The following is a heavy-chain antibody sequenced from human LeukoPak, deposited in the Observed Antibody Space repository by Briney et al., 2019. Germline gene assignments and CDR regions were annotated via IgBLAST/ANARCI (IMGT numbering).Heavy chain of an antibody. CDR1: GYRFSDYW. CDR2: IYPGDSDT. J-gene: IGHJ3*02. D-gene: IGHD4-17*01. Sequence: GESLKISCKGSGYRFSDYWLAWVRQMPGKGLEWMGIIYPGDSDTRYSPSFQGQVTISADKSISTAYLQWSSLKASDTAMYYCARQAVTDAFDIWGQGTMVTVSS. CDR3: ARQAVTDAFDI. V-gene: IGHV5-51*01.